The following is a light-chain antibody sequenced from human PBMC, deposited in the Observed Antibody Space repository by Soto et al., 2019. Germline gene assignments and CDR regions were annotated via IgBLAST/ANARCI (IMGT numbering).Light chain of an antibody. J-gene: IGKJ1*01. CDR3: QPYNSYSEA. Sequence: DIQMTQSPSSVSASVGDRVTISCRASQGITTWLAWYQQKPGKAPKLLIYAASTLQSGVPSRFSGSGSGTDFTLTISSLQPDDFATYYCQPYNSYSEAFGQGTKVELK. CDR2: AAS. CDR1: QGITTW. V-gene: IGKV1D-16*01.